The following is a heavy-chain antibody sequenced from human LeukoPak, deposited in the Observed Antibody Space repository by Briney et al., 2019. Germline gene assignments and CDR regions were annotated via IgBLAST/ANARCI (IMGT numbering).Heavy chain of an antibody. J-gene: IGHJ4*02. Sequence: GGSLRLSCAASGFTFSSYEMNWVRQAPGKGLEWVSYISSSGGTIYYADSVKGRFTISRDNAKNSLYLQMNSLRAEDTAVYYCAREGLSLDSSGYYYGYFDYWGQGTLVTVSS. D-gene: IGHD3-22*01. CDR3: AREGLSLDSSGYYYGYFDY. V-gene: IGHV3-48*03. CDR1: GFTFSSYE. CDR2: ISSSGGTI.